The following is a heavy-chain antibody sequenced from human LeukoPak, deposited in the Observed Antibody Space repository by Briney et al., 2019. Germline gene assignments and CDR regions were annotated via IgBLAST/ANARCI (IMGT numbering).Heavy chain of an antibody. V-gene: IGHV3-7*03. Sequence: PGGSLRLSCAASGFTFSSYWMNWARQAPGKGLEWVASINHNGNVNYYVDSVKGRFTISRDNAKNSLYLQMSNLRAEDTAVYYCTTVYYWGQGTLVTVSS. J-gene: IGHJ4*02. CDR3: TTVYY. CDR1: GFTFSSYW. CDR2: INHNGNVN.